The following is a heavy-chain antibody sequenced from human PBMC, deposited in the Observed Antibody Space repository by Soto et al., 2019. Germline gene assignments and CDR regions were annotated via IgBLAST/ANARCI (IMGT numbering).Heavy chain of an antibody. V-gene: IGHV4-39*01. CDR1: GGSLSISSYY. Sequence: PSETLSLTCTVSGGSLSISSYYWGWIRQPPGKGLEWIASIYYRGSTYYNPSLKSRVTISVDTSKNQVSLILSSVTAADTAVYYCARHSLNTNGDYFDYWGQGTLVTVSS. CDR3: ARHSLNTNGDYFDY. D-gene: IGHD4-17*01. J-gene: IGHJ4*02. CDR2: IYYRGST.